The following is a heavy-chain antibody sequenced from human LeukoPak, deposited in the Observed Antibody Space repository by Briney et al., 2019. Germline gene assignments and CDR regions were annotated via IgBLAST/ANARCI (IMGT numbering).Heavy chain of an antibody. Sequence: GGSLRLSCAASGFTFSSYGMHWVRQAPGKGLEWVAFIRNDGSNKYCADSVKGRFTISRDNSKNTLYLQMSSLRAEDTAVYYFAPPVGSVFNGNDYGGRGTRVPFSS. CDR3: APPVGSVFNGNDY. J-gene: IGHJ4*02. CDR2: IRNDGSNK. V-gene: IGHV3-30*02. CDR1: GFTFSSYG. D-gene: IGHD2-15*01.